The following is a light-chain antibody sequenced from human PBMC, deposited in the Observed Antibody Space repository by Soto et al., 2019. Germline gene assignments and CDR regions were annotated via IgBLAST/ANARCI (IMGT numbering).Light chain of an antibody. CDR3: CSYAGSYTYV. V-gene: IGLV2-11*01. Sequence: QSVLTQPPSASGPVGQSVTISCTGTSSDVGAYNYVSWYQQHPGKAPKLMIYDVSQRPSGVPDRFSGSKSGNTASLTISGLQSEDEADYYCCSYAGSYTYVFGTGTKVTVL. J-gene: IGLJ1*01. CDR2: DVS. CDR1: SSDVGAYNY.